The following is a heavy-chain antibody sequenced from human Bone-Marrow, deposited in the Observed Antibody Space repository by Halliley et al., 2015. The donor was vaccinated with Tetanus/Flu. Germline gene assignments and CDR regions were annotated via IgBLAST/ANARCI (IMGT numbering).Heavy chain of an antibody. V-gene: IGHV4-31*01. CDR3: ARAPRIYDTSGYFPGYYYYGMDV. D-gene: IGHD3-22*01. CDR1: GVSISSTSHY. Sequence: TLSLTCTVSGVSISSTSHYWNWIRQHPGKGLEWIGYIYYTGTTYYNPSLKSLVTISMDTSKNQFSLKLTSVTVADTAVYYCARAPRIYDTSGYFPGYYYYGMDVWGQGTTVTVSS. J-gene: IGHJ6*02. CDR2: IYYTGTT.